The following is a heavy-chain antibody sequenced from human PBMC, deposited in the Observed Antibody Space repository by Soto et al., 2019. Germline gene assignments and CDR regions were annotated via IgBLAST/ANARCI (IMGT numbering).Heavy chain of an antibody. CDR2: ICPSGMP. Sequence: QLQLQESGSGLVTPSHTLSLTCTVSGGSISNAAYSWSWIRQPPGKGLEWIGYICPSGMPFYNPSLRSRVTISIDRSNDQFSLNLKSVTAADTAVYYCARERGGYGLFDSWGQGTLVTVSS. D-gene: IGHD5-18*01. V-gene: IGHV4-30-2*01. CDR3: ARERGGYGLFDS. CDR1: GGSISNAAYS. J-gene: IGHJ4*02.